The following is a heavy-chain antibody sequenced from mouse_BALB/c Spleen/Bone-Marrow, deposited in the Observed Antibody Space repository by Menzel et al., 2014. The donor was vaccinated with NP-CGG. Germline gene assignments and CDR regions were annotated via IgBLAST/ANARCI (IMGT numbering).Heavy chain of an antibody. CDR3: ARGNYGNYVGYFDD. CDR1: GFTFSSYG. CDR2: INSNGGST. V-gene: IGHV5-6-3*01. D-gene: IGHD2-1*01. J-gene: IGHJ2*01. Sequence: EVKLMESGGGLVQPGGSLKLSCAASGFTFSSYGMSWVRQTPDKRLELVASINSNGGSTYYPDSVKGRFTISRDNAKKTLSLQMSSLKSEDTAVYYCARGNYGNYVGYFDDWGQGTTLTVSS.